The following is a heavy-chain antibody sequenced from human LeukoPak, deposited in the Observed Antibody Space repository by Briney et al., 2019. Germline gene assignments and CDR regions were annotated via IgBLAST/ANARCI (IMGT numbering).Heavy chain of an antibody. CDR1: GGSVSSGDYY. CDR3: ASKQLIRGEFDY. CDR2: IYYSGST. J-gene: IGHJ4*02. Sequence: KPSETLSLTCTVSGGSVSSGDYYWSWIRQPPGKGLEWIGYIYYSGSTYYNPSLKSRVTISVDTSKNQFSLKLSSVTAADTAVYYCASKQLIRGEFDYWGQGTLVTVSS. V-gene: IGHV4-30-4*08. D-gene: IGHD6-13*01.